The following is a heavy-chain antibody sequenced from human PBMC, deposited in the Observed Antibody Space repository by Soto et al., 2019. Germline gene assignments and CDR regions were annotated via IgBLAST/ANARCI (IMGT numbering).Heavy chain of an antibody. CDR1: GDSINNYY. CDR3: VRGYCSGVICYLYYFDY. Sequence: QVQLQETGPGLVKPSETLSLNCTVSGDSINNYYWNWIRQPPGKGLEWIGYISYIGSTNYNPSLESRVTISVDTSKNQFSLRLSSVTAADTAVYFCVRGYCSGVICYLYYFDYWGQGTLVTVSS. V-gene: IGHV4-59*01. D-gene: IGHD2-15*01. CDR2: ISYIGST. J-gene: IGHJ4*02.